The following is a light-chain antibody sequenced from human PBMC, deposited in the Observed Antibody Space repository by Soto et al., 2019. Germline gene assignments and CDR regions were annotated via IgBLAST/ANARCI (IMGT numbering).Light chain of an antibody. CDR1: QSISSW. V-gene: IGKV1-5*01. CDR2: DAY. J-gene: IGKJ2*01. CDR3: QQYNSYLYT. Sequence: DIQMTQSPSTLSASVGDRVTITCRASQSISSWLAWYQQKPGKAPKLLIYDAYSLESGVPSRFSGSGSGTEFPLTISSLQPDDFATYYCQQYNSYLYTFGQGTKLEIK.